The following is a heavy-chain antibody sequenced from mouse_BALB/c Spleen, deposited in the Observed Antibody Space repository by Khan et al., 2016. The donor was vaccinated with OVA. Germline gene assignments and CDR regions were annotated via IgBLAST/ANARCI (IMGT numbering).Heavy chain of an antibody. J-gene: IGHJ2*01. CDR1: GYPFTNYL. CDR2: INPGSGGP. V-gene: IGHV1-54*01. Sequence: VQLQQSGAELVRPGTSVKVSCKASGYPFTNYLIQWVKQRPGQGLEWIGVINPGSGGPIYNEKFKGKATLTADMSSSTAYMQLSSLTSDYSAVYFCARCLSSSDYWGQGTTLTVSS. CDR3: ARCLSSSDY. D-gene: IGHD2-3*01.